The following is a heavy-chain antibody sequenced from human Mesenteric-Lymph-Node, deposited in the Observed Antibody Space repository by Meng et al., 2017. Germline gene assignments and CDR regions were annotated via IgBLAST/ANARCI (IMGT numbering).Heavy chain of an antibody. CDR1: GFTFADYA. CDR3: AKETGAFDI. J-gene: IGHJ3*02. Sequence: EVQVVGCGGVVGQPGGALRLFCAASGFTFADYAMHWVRQAPGKGLEWVSLISWDGGSTYYADSVKGRFTISRDNSKNSLYLQMNSLRAEDTALYYCAKETGAFDIWGQGTMVTVSS. CDR2: ISWDGGST. V-gene: IGHV3-43D*03.